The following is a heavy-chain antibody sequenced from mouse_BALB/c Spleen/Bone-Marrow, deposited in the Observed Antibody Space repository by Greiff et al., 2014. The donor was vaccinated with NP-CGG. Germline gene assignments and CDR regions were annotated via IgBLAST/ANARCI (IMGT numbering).Heavy chain of an antibody. J-gene: IGHJ4*01. D-gene: IGHD2-14*01. CDR1: GYTFSSYW. CDR2: ILPGSGTT. Sequence: VQLQQSGAELMKPGASVKIPCKATGYTFSSYWIEWVKQRPGHGLEWIGEILPGSGTTNYNENFKGKATFTADTSSNTAYMQLSSLTSEDSAVYYCARDYRYDGAMDYWGQGTSVTVSS. V-gene: IGHV1-9*01. CDR3: ARDYRYDGAMDY.